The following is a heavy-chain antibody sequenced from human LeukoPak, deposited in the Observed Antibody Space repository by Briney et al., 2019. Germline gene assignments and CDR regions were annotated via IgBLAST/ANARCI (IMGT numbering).Heavy chain of an antibody. J-gene: IGHJ5*02. CDR2: INSDGSST. D-gene: IGHD6-13*01. CDR1: GFTFSSYW. V-gene: IGHV3-74*01. CDR3: ARGHSSSPNWFDP. Sequence: GGSLRLSCAASGFTFSSYWMHWVRQAPGKGLVWVSRINSDGSSTSYVDSVKGRFTISRDNAKNSLYLQMNSLRAEDTAVYYCARGHSSSPNWFDPWGQGTLVTVSS.